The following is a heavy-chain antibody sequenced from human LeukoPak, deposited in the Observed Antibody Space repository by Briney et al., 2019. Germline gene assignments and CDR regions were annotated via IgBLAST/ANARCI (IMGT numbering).Heavy chain of an antibody. D-gene: IGHD3-16*01. J-gene: IGHJ6*03. V-gene: IGHV4-39*07. Sequence: PSETLSLTCTVSGGSIRSSYYRGWIRQPPGKGLGWIGNKYYRRSTYYNPSLKSRVTISVDTSKNQFSLYLTSLTAADTAVYYCARMAGGLYLYYYYMDVWGKGTTVTVSS. CDR1: GGSIRSSYY. CDR2: KYYRRST. CDR3: ARMAGGLYLYYYYMDV.